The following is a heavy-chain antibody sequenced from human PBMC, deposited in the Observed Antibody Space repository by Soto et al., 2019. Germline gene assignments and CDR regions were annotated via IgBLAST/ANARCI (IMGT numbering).Heavy chain of an antibody. V-gene: IGHV1-18*01. CDR1: GYTFTDHG. J-gene: IGHJ4*02. CDR3: AREVEGSYSPADF. CDR2: VSSYNGNT. D-gene: IGHD3-10*01. Sequence: ASVKVSCKTSGYTFTDHGIDWVRQAPGQGLEWVGWVSSYNGNTNYAYNLRDRVIMTIDASTSAAYMELRGLRSDDTAVYYCAREVEGSYSPADFWGQGTPVTVSS.